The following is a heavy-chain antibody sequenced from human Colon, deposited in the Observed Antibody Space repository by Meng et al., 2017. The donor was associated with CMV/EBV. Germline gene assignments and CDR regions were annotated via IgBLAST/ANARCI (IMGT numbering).Heavy chain of an antibody. CDR3: ARGRWELQD. CDR2: INPNSGGT. V-gene: IGHV1-2*02. Sequence: ASVKVSCKASGYPFTGYYMHWVRQAPGQGLEWMGWINPNSGGTKYAQKFQGRATMTRDTSISTAYMELSSLKSDDTAVYYCARGRWELQDWGQGTLVTVSS. J-gene: IGHJ4*02. D-gene: IGHD1-26*01. CDR1: GYPFTGYY.